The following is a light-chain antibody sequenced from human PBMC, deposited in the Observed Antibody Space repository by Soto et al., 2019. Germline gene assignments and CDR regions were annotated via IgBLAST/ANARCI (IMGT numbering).Light chain of an antibody. CDR1: QSVPSY. CDR2: DIS. CDR3: QQRNAWPRNT. J-gene: IGKJ2*01. V-gene: IGKV3-11*01. Sequence: EIVLTQFPATLSLSPRDRATLSCRASQSVPSYLAWYQQKPGQAPRLLVYDISNRATGIPARFTGSGSGTDFTLTIISLEPEDSAVYYCQQRNAWPRNTFGQGTKLQI.